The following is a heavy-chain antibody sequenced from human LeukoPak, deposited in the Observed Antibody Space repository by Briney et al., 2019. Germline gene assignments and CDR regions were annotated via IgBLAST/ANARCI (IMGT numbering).Heavy chain of an antibody. D-gene: IGHD3-22*01. CDR1: GFTFSGSA. V-gene: IGHV3-73*01. Sequence: PGGSLRLSCAASGFTFSGSAMHWVRQASGKGLEWVGRIRSKANSYATAYVASVKGRFTISRDDSKNTAYLQMNSLKTEDTAVYYCTRRYYYDSSGYPPFDYWGQGTLVTVSS. CDR3: TRRYYYDSSGYPPFDY. CDR2: IRSKANSYAT. J-gene: IGHJ4*02.